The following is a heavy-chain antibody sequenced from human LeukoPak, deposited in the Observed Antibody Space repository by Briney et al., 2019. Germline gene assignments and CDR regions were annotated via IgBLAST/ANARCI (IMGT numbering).Heavy chain of an antibody. CDR3: ARGVGGYYDSSGYIGPLYFDY. CDR1: GGSINSSDYY. CDR2: IYHSGST. Sequence: SETLSLTCTVSGGSINSSDYYWGWIRQPPGKGLEWIGSIYHSGSTYYNPSLKSRVTISVDTSKNQFSLKLSSVTAADTAVYYCARGVGGYYDSSGYIGPLYFDYWGQGTLVTVSS. D-gene: IGHD3-22*01. J-gene: IGHJ4*02. V-gene: IGHV4-39*07.